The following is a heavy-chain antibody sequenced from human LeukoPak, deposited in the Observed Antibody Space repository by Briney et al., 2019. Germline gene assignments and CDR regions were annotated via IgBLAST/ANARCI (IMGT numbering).Heavy chain of an antibody. V-gene: IGHV4-39*01. CDR2: IYYSGST. J-gene: IGHJ4*02. D-gene: IGHD3-3*01. Sequence: SETLSLTCTVSGGSISSSSYYWGWIRQPPGKGLEWIGSIYYSGSTYYNPSLKSRVTISVDTSKNQFSLKLSSVTAADTAVYYCARGRYDFWSGYYHYFDYWGQGTLVTVSS. CDR1: GGSISSSSYY. CDR3: ARGRYDFWSGYYHYFDY.